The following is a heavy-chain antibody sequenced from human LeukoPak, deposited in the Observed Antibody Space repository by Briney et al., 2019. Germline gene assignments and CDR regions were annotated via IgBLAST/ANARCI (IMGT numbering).Heavy chain of an antibody. V-gene: IGHV3-30*18. CDR1: GFTFSSYG. Sequence: GGALLLSCAASGFTFSSYGVHGVRPAPGEGLEGVAVISYDGSNKYYADSVKGLFTISRDNSKNTLYLQMNSLRAEDTAVYYCAKDRGSGSYFSPIYGMDVWGQGTTVTVSS. CDR2: ISYDGSNK. J-gene: IGHJ6*02. D-gene: IGHD3-10*01. CDR3: AKDRGSGSYFSPIYGMDV.